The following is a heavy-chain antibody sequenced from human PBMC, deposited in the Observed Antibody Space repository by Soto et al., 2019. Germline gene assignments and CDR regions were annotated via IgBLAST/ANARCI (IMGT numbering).Heavy chain of an antibody. D-gene: IGHD6-6*01. CDR1: GFTFSDHY. CDR2: ISHRSLTI. J-gene: IGHJ4*02. CDR3: ARGGGSSPFDY. V-gene: IGHV3-11*01. Sequence: PGWSLRLSCAASGFTFSDHYMAWFRQSPERGLEWLAYISHRSLTIYHARSVKDRFTISRDDATDSLYLQMNSLRVEDTAVYFCARGGGSSPFDYWGQGTVVTVSS.